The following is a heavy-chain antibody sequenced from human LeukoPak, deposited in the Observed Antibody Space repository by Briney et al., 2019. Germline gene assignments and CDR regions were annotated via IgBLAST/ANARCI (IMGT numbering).Heavy chain of an antibody. CDR2: IVVGSGNT. Sequence: SVKVSCKASGFTFTSSAVQWVRQARGQRLECIGWIVVGSGNTNYAQKFQERVTITRDMSTSTAYMELSSLRSEDTAVYYCAAFRRSPYYDILTGYRRDFDYWGQGTLVTVSS. D-gene: IGHD3-9*01. J-gene: IGHJ4*02. CDR1: GFTFTSSA. V-gene: IGHV1-58*01. CDR3: AAFRRSPYYDILTGYRRDFDY.